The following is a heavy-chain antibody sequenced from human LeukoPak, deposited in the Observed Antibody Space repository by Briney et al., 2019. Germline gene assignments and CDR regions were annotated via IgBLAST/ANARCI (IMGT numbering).Heavy chain of an antibody. D-gene: IGHD3-22*01. J-gene: IGHJ5*02. CDR3: ASTYDSSGYYSGNWFDP. Sequence: GGSLRLSCAASGFTFSSYEMNWVRQAPGKGLEWVSYISSSGSTIYYADSVKGRFTISRDNAKNSLYLQMNSLRAEDTAVYYCASTYDSSGYYSGNWFDPWGQGTLVTVSS. CDR1: GFTFSSYE. CDR2: ISSSGSTI. V-gene: IGHV3-48*03.